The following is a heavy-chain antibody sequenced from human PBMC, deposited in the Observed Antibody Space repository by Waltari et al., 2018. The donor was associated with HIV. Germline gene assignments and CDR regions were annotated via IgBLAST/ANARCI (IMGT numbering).Heavy chain of an antibody. CDR1: GFTFDDYA. CDR3: STYGDSEAFDI. CDR2: ISWDGGST. V-gene: IGHV3-43D*03. J-gene: IGHJ3*02. Sequence: EVQLVESGGVVVQPGGSLRLSCAASGFTFDDYAMHWVRQAPGNGLEWFWLISWDGGSTYYADSVKGRLTSSRDNSKNSLYLQMNSLRAEDTALYYCSTYGDSEAFDIWGQGTMVTVSS. D-gene: IGHD4-17*01.